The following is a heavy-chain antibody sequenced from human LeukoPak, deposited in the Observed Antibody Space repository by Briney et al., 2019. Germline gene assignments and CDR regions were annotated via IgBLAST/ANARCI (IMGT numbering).Heavy chain of an antibody. CDR1: GFTFTTYS. J-gene: IGHJ4*02. V-gene: IGHV3-48*02. Sequence: PGGSLRLSCAASGFTFTTYSMNWVRQAPGKGLEWVSYISGSTSNIKYADSVMGRFTISRDNAKNSLYLQMSSLRDEDTAVYYCARDLYGDYSFDYWGQGTLVTVSS. CDR3: ARDLYGDYSFDY. CDR2: ISGSTSNI. D-gene: IGHD4-17*01.